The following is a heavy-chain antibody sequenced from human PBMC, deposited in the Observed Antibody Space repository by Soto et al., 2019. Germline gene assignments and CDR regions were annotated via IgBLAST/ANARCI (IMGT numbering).Heavy chain of an antibody. Sequence: ASVKVSCKASGYTFTSYGISWVRQAPGQGLEWMGWISAYNGNTNYAQKLQGRVTMTTDTSTSTAYMERRSLRSDDTAVYYCARDRDCSGGSCYRPGAFDIWGQGTMVTVSS. J-gene: IGHJ3*02. CDR3: ARDRDCSGGSCYRPGAFDI. V-gene: IGHV1-18*01. CDR1: GYTFTSYG. CDR2: ISAYNGNT. D-gene: IGHD2-15*01.